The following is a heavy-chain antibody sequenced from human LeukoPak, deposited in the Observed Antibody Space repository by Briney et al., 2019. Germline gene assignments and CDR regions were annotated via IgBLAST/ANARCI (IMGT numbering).Heavy chain of an antibody. CDR2: ISSSSSTV. D-gene: IGHD3-22*01. Sequence: GGSLRLSCAASGFTFSSYSMNWVRQAPGKGLEWVSYISSSSSTVYYADSVKSRFTISRDNAKNSLYLQMNSLRAEDTAVYYCARDSNYYDSSGYYSMIDYWGQGTLVTVSS. CDR3: ARDSNYYDSSGYYSMIDY. CDR1: GFTFSSYS. V-gene: IGHV3-48*01. J-gene: IGHJ4*02.